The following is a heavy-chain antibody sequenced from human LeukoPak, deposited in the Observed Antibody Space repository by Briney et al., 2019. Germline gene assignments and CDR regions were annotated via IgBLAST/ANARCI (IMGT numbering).Heavy chain of an antibody. D-gene: IGHD5-24*01. CDR3: ARGHGA. J-gene: IGHJ5*02. V-gene: IGHV3-66*01. CDR1: GFTVSSNY. Sequence: GGSLRLSCAASGFTVSSNYMSWVRQAPGKGLEWVSVIYTGGSTHYAASVKGRFTISRDISKNSLFLQMNSLRADDTAVYYCARGHGAWGQGTLVTVSS. CDR2: IYTGGST.